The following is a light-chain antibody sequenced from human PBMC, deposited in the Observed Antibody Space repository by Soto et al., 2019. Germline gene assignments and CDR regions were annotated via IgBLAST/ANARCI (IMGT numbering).Light chain of an antibody. Sequence: QSVLTQAPSVSGAPGQRVTISCTGSSSNIGAGYDVQWYQHLPGTAPKLLIHGNTNRPSGVPDRFSGSKSGTSASLAITALQAEDEGDYYCQSYDTTLSSWVFCGGTKVTVL. V-gene: IGLV1-40*01. CDR1: SSNIGAGYD. J-gene: IGLJ3*02. CDR3: QSYDTTLSSWV. CDR2: GNT.